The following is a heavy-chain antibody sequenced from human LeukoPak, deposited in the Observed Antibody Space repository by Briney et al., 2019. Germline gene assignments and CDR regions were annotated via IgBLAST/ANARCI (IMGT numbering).Heavy chain of an antibody. CDR1: GFTFSNAW. D-gene: IGHD6-19*01. Sequence: GGSLRLSCAASGFTFSNAWMSWFRQAPGKGLEWVGFIRSKAYGGTTEYAASVKGRFTISRDDSKSIAYLQMNSLKTEDTAVYYCTRVVAVAGWYFDYWGQGTLVTVSS. J-gene: IGHJ4*02. CDR3: TRVVAVAGWYFDY. V-gene: IGHV3-49*03. CDR2: IRSKAYGGTT.